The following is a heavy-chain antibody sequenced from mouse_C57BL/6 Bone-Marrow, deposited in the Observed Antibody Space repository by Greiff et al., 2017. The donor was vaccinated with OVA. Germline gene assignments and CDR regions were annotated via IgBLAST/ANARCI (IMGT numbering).Heavy chain of an antibody. CDR2: INPSSGYT. CDR3: AREDGNWFAY. J-gene: IGHJ3*01. V-gene: IGHV1-4*01. D-gene: IGHD2-1*01. Sequence: QVQLQQSGAELARPGASVKMSCKASGYTFTCYTMHWVKQRPGQGLEWIGYINPSSGYTKYNQKFKDKATLTADKSSSTAYMQLSSLTSEDSAVYYCAREDGNWFAYWGQGTLVTVSA. CDR1: GYTFTCYT.